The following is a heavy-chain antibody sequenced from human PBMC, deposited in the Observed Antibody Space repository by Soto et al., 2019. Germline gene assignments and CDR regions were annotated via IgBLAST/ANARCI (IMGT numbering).Heavy chain of an antibody. CDR1: GFTFSNYA. Sequence: GGSLRLSCVASGFTFSNYAMIWVRQAPGKGLQWVSAISPTSDSTSYADSVKGRFTMTRDNSKNTLYLQMNSLRVDDTAVYYCAKKAAVTGPPDLFDYWGQGTLVTVSS. CDR3: AKKAAVTGPPDLFDY. V-gene: IGHV3-23*01. CDR2: ISPTSDST. D-gene: IGHD6-19*01. J-gene: IGHJ4*02.